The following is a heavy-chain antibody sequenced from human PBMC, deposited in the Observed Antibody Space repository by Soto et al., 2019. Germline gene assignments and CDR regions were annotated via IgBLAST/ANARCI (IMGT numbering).Heavy chain of an antibody. J-gene: IGHJ4*02. Sequence: PSEILSLTCTVSGGSISSGAYYWSWIRQHPGKGLEWIGYIYNSGSTYYNPSLESRVTLSVDTSRKQFSLKVSSVTAADTAVYYCARANYFDSSGPFDYWGPGTLVTVSS. CDR3: ARANYFDSSGPFDY. CDR2: IYNSGST. V-gene: IGHV4-31*03. CDR1: GGSISSGAYY. D-gene: IGHD3-22*01.